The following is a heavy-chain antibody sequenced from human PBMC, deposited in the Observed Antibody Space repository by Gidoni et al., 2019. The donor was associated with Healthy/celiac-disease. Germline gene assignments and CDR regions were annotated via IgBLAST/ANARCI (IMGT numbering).Heavy chain of an antibody. D-gene: IGHD6-19*01. V-gene: IGHV3-73*02. J-gene: IGHJ4*02. CDR2: IRSKANSYAT. Sequence: EVQLVESGGGLVQPGGSLKLSCAASGFTFSGSAMHWFRQASGKGLECVGRIRSKANSYATAYAASVKGRFTISRDDSKNTAYLQMNSLKTEDTAVYYCTGGIAVAGRQSNDYWGQGTLVTVSS. CDR3: TGGIAVAGRQSNDY. CDR1: GFTFSGSA.